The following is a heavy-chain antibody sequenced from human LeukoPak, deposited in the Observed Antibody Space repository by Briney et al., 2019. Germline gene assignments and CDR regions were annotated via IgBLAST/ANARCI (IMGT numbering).Heavy chain of an antibody. J-gene: IGHJ3*02. D-gene: IGHD5-24*01. CDR3: ARRMATVTDTFDI. CDR2: VFHSGTT. Sequence: SETLSLTRNVSGDSLTSHFWSWIRQTPGKGLEWIGYVFHSGTTNYCPSLKSRVTISLDTSKKQFYLRLASVTAADIAVYYCARRMATVTDTFDIWGQGTMVSVSS. CDR1: GDSLTSHF. V-gene: IGHV4-59*08.